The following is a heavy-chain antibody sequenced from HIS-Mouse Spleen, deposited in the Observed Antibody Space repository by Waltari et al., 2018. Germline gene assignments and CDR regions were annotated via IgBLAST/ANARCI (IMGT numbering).Heavy chain of an antibody. CDR2: IYYSGST. Sequence: QVQLQESGPGLVKPSETLSLTCTVSGGSLSSYYWRWIRPPPGKGLGWIGYIYYSGSTNYNPSLKSRVTISVDTSKNQFSLKLSSVTAADTAVYYCARDMGSAGGGIDYWGQGTLVTVSS. CDR1: GGSLSSYY. V-gene: IGHV4-59*01. D-gene: IGHD3-16*01. J-gene: IGHJ4*02. CDR3: ARDMGSAGGGIDY.